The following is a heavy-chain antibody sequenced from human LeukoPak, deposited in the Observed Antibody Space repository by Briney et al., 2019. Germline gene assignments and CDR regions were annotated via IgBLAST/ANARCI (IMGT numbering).Heavy chain of an antibody. Sequence: PSETPSLTCTVSGGSVSSGSYYWSWIRQPPGKGLEWIGYIYYSGSTSYNPSLKSRVTISVDTSKNQFSLKLSSVTAADTAVYYCARDTVTTNIWGQGTLVTVSS. CDR1: GGSVSSGSYY. CDR2: IYYSGST. V-gene: IGHV4-61*01. D-gene: IGHD4-17*01. CDR3: ARDTVTTNI. J-gene: IGHJ4*02.